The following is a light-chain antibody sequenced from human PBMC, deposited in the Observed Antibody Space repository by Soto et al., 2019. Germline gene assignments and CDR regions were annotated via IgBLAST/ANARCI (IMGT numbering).Light chain of an antibody. J-gene: IGKJ1*01. Sequence: EIVLTQSPGTLSLSPGEGATLSCWASQAVSSNYLACYQQRPGQAPRLIIYGASSRATGIPARFSGSGFGTDYTLTISSLEPEDFAVYCCQQRSKWRTFGQGTKVDIK. V-gene: IGKV3D-20*02. CDR2: GAS. CDR3: QQRSKWRT. CDR1: QAVSSNY.